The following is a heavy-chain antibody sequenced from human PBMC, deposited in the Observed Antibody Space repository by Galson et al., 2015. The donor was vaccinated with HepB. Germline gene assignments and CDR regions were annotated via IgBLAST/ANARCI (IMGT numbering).Heavy chain of an antibody. J-gene: IGHJ5*02. Sequence: SLRLPCAASGFTFSSYAMNWVRQAPGKGLEWVSVISGSGHDTCYADSVKGRFTISRDNSKNTVYLQMNSLRAEDTAVYYCAKDSVVAVNWFDPWGQGTLVTVSS. CDR2: ISGSGHDT. CDR1: GFTFSSYA. CDR3: AKDSVVAVNWFDP. D-gene: IGHD2-15*01. V-gene: IGHV3-23*01.